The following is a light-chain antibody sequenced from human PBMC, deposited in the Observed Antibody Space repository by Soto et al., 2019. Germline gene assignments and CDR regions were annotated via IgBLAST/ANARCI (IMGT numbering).Light chain of an antibody. J-gene: IGLJ3*02. CDR1: SNDVGSYKL. CDR2: EVS. V-gene: IGLV2-23*02. CDR3: CSYAGTSKWV. Sequence: QSVLTQPASVSGSPGQSITISCTGTSNDVGSYKLVSWYQQHPGKAPKLILYEVSKGPSGVSSRFSGSKSGTTASLTISGLQADDEADYYCCSYAGTSKWVFGGGTKVTVL.